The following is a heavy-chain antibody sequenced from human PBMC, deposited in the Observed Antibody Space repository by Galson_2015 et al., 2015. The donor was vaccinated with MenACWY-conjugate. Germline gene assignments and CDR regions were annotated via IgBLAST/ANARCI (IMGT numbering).Heavy chain of an antibody. Sequence: GGSTYYADSVKGRFTISRDNSKNTLYLQMNSLRAEDTAVYYCAKQGYSSSPGAFDIWGQGTMVTVSS. CDR3: AKQGYSSSPGAFDI. D-gene: IGHD6-13*01. V-gene: IGHV3-23*01. CDR2: GGST. J-gene: IGHJ3*02.